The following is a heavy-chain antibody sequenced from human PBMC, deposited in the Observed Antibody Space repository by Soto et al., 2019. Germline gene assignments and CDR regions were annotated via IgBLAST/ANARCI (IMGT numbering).Heavy chain of an antibody. Sequence: GGSLRLSCAASGLTCSSYSMNWVRQAPGKGLEWVSYISSSSSTIYYADSVKGRFTISRDNAKNSLYLQMNSLRAEDTAVYYCARDKGRSPLDYWGQGTLVTVSS. J-gene: IGHJ4*02. V-gene: IGHV3-48*01. D-gene: IGHD2-15*01. CDR3: ARDKGRSPLDY. CDR1: GLTCSSYS. CDR2: ISSSSSTI.